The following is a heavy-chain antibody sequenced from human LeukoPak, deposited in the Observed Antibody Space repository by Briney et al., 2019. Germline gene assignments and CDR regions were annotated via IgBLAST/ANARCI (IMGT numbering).Heavy chain of an antibody. Sequence: SETLSLTCTVSGGSISSSSLYWGWIRQSPGKGLKWIGTIYYSGSTYYNPSLKSRVTISVDTSKNQLSLKLSSVTAADTAVYYCARLSGGWELRENAFDIWGQGTMVTVSS. V-gene: IGHV4-39*01. CDR3: ARLSGGWELRENAFDI. J-gene: IGHJ3*02. D-gene: IGHD1-26*01. CDR1: GGSISSSSLY. CDR2: IYYSGST.